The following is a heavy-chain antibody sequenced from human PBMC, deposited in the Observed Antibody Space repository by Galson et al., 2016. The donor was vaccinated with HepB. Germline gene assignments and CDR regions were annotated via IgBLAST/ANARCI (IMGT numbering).Heavy chain of an antibody. V-gene: IGHV3-33*08. D-gene: IGHD6-19*01. J-gene: IGHJ4*02. CDR3: AREDPNVAVAALDY. Sequence: SLRLSCAASGFSFRSYGMHWVRQAPGKGLEWVAGIWYDGSNKYYADSVKGRFTISRDNSKNTLYLQMNSLRAEDTAVYYCAREDPNVAVAALDYWGQGTLVTVSS. CDR1: GFSFRSYG. CDR2: IWYDGSNK.